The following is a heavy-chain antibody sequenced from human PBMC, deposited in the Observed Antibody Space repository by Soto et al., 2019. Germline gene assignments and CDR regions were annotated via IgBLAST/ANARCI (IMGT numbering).Heavy chain of an antibody. V-gene: IGHV3-30*18. CDR3: AKEIRGLYYDY. D-gene: IGHD3-10*01. CDR2: ISYDGSNK. J-gene: IGHJ4*02. Sequence: QVQLVESGGGVVQPGRSLRLSCAASGFAFSSYGMHWVRQAPGKGLEWVAVISYDGSNKYYRDSVKGRFTISRDNSKNTLYLQMNSLRAEDTAVYYCAKEIRGLYYDYWGQGTLVTASS. CDR1: GFAFSSYG.